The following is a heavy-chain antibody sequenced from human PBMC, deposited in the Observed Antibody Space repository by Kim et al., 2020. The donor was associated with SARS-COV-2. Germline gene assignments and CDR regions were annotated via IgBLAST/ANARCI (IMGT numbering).Heavy chain of an antibody. CDR3: AKETTAISGGYYYYYYGMDV. CDR1: GFTFSSYA. V-gene: IGHV3-23*01. CDR2: ISGSGGST. D-gene: IGHD4-17*01. J-gene: IGHJ6*02. Sequence: GGSLRLSCAASGFTFSSYAMSWVRQAPGKGLEWVSAISGSGGSTYYADSVKGRFTISRDNSKNTLYLQMNSLRAEDTAVYYCAKETTAISGGYYYYYYGMDVWGQGTTVTVSS.